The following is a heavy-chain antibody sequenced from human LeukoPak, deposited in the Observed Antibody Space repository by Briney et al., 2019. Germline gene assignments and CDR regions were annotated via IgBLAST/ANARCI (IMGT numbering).Heavy chain of an antibody. V-gene: IGHV1-69*05. J-gene: IGHJ3*02. D-gene: IGHD5-18*01. Sequence: ASVKVSCKASGGTFSSYAISWVRQAPGQGLEWMGGIIPIFGTANYAQKFQGRVTITTDESTSTAYMELSSLRSEDTAVYYCARGSWDTAVVRLIFDIWGQGTMVTVSS. CDR1: GGTFSSYA. CDR2: IIPIFGTA. CDR3: ARGSWDTAVVRLIFDI.